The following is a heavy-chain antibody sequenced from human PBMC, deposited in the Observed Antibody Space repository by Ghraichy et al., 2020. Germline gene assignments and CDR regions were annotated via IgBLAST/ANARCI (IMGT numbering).Heavy chain of an antibody. J-gene: IGHJ5*02. CDR2: IYYSGST. D-gene: IGHD2-15*01. Sequence: SETLSLTCTVSGGSISSSRYYWGWIRQPPGKGLEWIGSIYYSGSTYYNPSLKRRVTISEDTSKNQFSLKLSSVTAADTAVYYCARSYYCSDGSCYLYWFDPWGQGTLVTVSS. CDR1: GGSISSSRYY. CDR3: ARSYYCSDGSCYLYWFDP. V-gene: IGHV4-39*01.